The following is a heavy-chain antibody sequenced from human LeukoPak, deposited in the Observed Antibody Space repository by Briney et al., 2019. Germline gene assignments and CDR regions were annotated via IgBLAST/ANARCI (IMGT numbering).Heavy chain of an antibody. CDR3: ARVRLQIQFNYYYYMDV. J-gene: IGHJ6*03. CDR2: ISSSSSYI. CDR1: GFTFSSYS. V-gene: IGHV3-21*01. Sequence: GGSLRLSCAASGFTFSSYSMNWVRQAPGKGLEWVSSISSSSSYIYYADSVKGRFTISRDNAKNSLYLQMNSLRAEDTAVYYCARVRLQIQFNYYYYMDVWGKGTTVTVSS. D-gene: IGHD5-18*01.